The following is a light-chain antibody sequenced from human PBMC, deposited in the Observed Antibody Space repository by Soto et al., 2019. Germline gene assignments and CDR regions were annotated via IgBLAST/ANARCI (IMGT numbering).Light chain of an antibody. CDR3: QSYDSSLSAFYV. J-gene: IGLJ1*01. Sequence: QSVLTQPPSVSGAPGQRVTISCTGSSSNSGAGYDVHWYQQIPGTAPKLLIYDNNNRPSGVPDRFSGSKSGTSASLAITGLQAEDEADYYCQSYDSSLSAFYVFGTGTKLTVL. V-gene: IGLV1-40*01. CDR2: DNN. CDR1: SSNSGAGYD.